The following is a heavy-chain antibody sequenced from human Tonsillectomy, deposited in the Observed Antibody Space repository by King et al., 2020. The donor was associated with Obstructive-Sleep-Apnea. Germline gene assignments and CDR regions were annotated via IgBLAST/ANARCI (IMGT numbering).Heavy chain of an antibody. J-gene: IGHJ4*02. CDR2: ISYEGSYK. D-gene: IGHD1-26*01. CDR1: GFTFSSYG. V-gene: IGHV3-30*03. Sequence: VQLVESGGGVVQPGRSLRLSCAASGFTFSSYGMHWVRQAPGKGLEWVAIISYEGSYKYYADPVKGRFTISRDNSKNTLSVQMNSLRAEDTAVYYCARGASGSTIDYWGQGTLVTVSS. CDR3: ARGASGSTIDY.